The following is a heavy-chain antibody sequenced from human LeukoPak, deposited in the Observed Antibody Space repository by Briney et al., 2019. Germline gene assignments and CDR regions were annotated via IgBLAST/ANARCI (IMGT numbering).Heavy chain of an antibody. V-gene: IGHV3-7*01. Sequence: GGSLRLSCAASGFTFSNYWMNWVRQAPGKGLEWVANIKEDGSEKYYVDSVRGRFTISRDNAKNSLYLQMSSLRAEDTAVYYCARVLRYCSGGNCYSGGLGYMDVWGKGTTVTISS. CDR2: IKEDGSEK. CDR1: GFTFSNYW. CDR3: ARVLRYCSGGNCYSGGLGYMDV. D-gene: IGHD2-15*01. J-gene: IGHJ6*03.